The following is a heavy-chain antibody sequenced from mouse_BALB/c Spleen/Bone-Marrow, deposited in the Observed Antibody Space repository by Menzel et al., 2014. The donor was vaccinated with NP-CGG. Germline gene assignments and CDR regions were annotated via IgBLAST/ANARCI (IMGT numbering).Heavy chain of an antibody. CDR2: IDPDNGDT. J-gene: IGHJ2*01. CDR1: GLNIKDYY. D-gene: IGHD2-4*01. V-gene: IGHV14-4*02. Sequence: VQLQQPGAELVGSGDSVKLSCTASGLNIKDYYIHWVKQRPEQGLEWIGWIDPDNGDTEYAPKFQGTATMTADTSSNTAYLQLSSLTSEDTPVYYCNIDDYDFHSWGPGTTLTVSS. CDR3: NIDDYDFHS.